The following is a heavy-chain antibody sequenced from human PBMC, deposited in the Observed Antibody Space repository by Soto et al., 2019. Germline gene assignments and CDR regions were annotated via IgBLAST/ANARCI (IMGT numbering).Heavy chain of an antibody. V-gene: IGHV3-43D*04. D-gene: IGHD3-9*01. Sequence: GGSLRLSCAASGFTFDDYAMHWVRQAPGKGLEWVSLISWDGGSTYYADSVKGRFTISRDNSKNSLYLQMNSLRAEDTALYYCEKDISHFLTGYYYMEVWGQGTTVTVSS. CDR2: ISWDGGST. J-gene: IGHJ6*02. CDR3: EKDISHFLTGYYYMEV. CDR1: GFTFDDYA.